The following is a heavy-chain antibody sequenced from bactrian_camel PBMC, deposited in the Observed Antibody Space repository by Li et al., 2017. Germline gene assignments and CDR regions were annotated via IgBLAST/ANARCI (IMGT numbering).Heavy chain of an antibody. V-gene: IGHV3S25*01. D-gene: IGHD1*01. Sequence: QLVESGGGSVQPGGSLKLSCLMPKPSDSAWCMAWFRQAPGKEREGVARATPGGVKTVYVDAVKDRFTISQDNVNNMVFLQMNSLKPEDTAMYYCVARFGACSGWADWSYKYWGQGTQVTVS. CDR1: KPSDSAWC. J-gene: IGHJ4*01. CDR3: VARFGACSGWADWSYKY. CDR2: ATPGGVKT.